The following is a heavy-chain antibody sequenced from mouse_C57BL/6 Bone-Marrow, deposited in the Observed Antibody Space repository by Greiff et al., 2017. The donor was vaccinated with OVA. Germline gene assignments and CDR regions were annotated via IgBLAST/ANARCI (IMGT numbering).Heavy chain of an antibody. V-gene: IGHV5-9*01. CDR1: GFTFSSYT. J-gene: IGHJ4*01. Sequence: EVQLVESGGGLVKPGGSLKLSCAASGFTFSSYTMSWVRQTPEKRLEWVATISGGGGNTYYPDSVKGRFPISRDNAKNTLYLQMSSLRSEDTALYYCARQEAVRYAMDYWGQGTSVTVSS. CDR2: ISGGGGNT. CDR3: ARQEAVRYAMDY. D-gene: IGHD2-5*01.